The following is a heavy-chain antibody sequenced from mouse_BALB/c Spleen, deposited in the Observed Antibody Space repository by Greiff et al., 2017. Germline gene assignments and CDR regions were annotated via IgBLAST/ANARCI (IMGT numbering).Heavy chain of an antibody. CDR1: GFSLTGYG. Sequence: VQGVESGPGLVAPSQSLSITCTVSGFSLTGYGVNWVRQPPGKGLEWLGMIWGDGSTDYNSALKSRLSISKDNSKSQVFLKMNSLQTDDTARYYCARDGNYERDAMDYWGQGTSVTVSS. D-gene: IGHD2-1*01. V-gene: IGHV2-6-7*01. CDR2: IWGDGST. J-gene: IGHJ4*01. CDR3: ARDGNYERDAMDY.